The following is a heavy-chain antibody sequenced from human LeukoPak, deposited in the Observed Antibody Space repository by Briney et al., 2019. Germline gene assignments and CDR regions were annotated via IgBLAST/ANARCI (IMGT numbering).Heavy chain of an antibody. D-gene: IGHD3-10*01. J-gene: IGHJ6*02. V-gene: IGHV4-39*01. CDR1: GDSINTDGDY. CDR2: FYHTGST. Sequence: SETLSLTCIVSGDSINTDGDYWVWIRQPPGMGLEWIGTFYHTGSTHYNMSLRSRVTISADTSRKHFSLNLRSVTAADTAVYYCARHVIYDGVDVWGQGTTVTVSS. CDR3: ARHVIYDGVDV.